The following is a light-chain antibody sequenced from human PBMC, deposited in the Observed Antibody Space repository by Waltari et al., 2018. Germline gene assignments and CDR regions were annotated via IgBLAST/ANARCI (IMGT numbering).Light chain of an antibody. V-gene: IGLV4-69*02. CDR2: VNSDGSH. Sequence: QLALTQSPSASASLAASVKLTCTLSSAHTTNAIAWLQQHPQKGPRYLMKVNSDGSHSRGDEIPHRFSGSSSGAERYLTISGLQSDDEADYICHTWGTGIAVFGGGTRLTVL. CDR1: SAHTTNA. CDR3: HTWGTGIAV. J-gene: IGLJ2*01.